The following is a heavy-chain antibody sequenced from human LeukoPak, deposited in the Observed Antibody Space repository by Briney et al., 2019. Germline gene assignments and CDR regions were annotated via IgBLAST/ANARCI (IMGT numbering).Heavy chain of an antibody. V-gene: IGHV3-30*04. CDR3: ARAVVVPAGPFDY. Sequence: GGSLRLSCAASGFTFSSYAMHWVRQAPGKGLEWVAVISYDGSNKYYADSVKGRFTISRDNSKNTLYLQMNSLRAEDTAVYYCARAVVVPAGPFDYWGQGTLVTVSS. J-gene: IGHJ4*02. CDR1: GFTFSSYA. D-gene: IGHD2-2*01. CDR2: ISYDGSNK.